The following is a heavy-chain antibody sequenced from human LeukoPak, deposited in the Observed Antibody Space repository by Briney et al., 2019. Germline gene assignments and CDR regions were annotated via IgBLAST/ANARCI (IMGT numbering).Heavy chain of an antibody. CDR1: GYSFTIYA. CDR2: ISAYNGIT. Sequence: GASLKVSSKASGYSFTIYAIYWVRQAPGQGGEWRGWISAYNGITQYSQKGQGRVTMTTAASTSTAYMELVSLTSDGTAVYYCARDPLRSSGSPYNNATDVWGQGTTVTVS. J-gene: IGHJ6*02. CDR3: ARDPLRSSGSPYNNATDV. D-gene: IGHD6-13*01. V-gene: IGHV1-18*04.